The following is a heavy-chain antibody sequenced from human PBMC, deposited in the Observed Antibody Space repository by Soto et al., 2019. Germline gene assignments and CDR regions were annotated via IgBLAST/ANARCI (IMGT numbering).Heavy chain of an antibody. Sequence: ASVKVSCKASVYTFTSYAMHWVRQAPGQRLEWMGWINAGNGNTKYSQKFQGRVTITRDTSASTAYMELSSLRSEDTAVYYCARSIVVVTALDYWGQGTLVTVPQ. CDR3: ARSIVVVTALDY. CDR1: VYTFTSYA. J-gene: IGHJ4*02. D-gene: IGHD2-21*02. V-gene: IGHV1-3*01. CDR2: INAGNGNT.